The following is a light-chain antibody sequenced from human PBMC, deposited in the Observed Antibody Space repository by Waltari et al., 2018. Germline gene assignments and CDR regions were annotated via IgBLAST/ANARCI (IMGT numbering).Light chain of an antibody. V-gene: IGKV3-11*01. CDR1: QSVSSY. CDR2: DAS. CDR3: QQRSNWPPLT. J-gene: IGKJ4*01. Sequence: EIVLTQSPATLSLSPGERATLSCRASQSVSSYLAWCQQKPGQAPRLLIYDASNRATGIPARFSGSGSGTDFTLTISSLESEDFAVYYCQQRSNWPPLTFGGGTKVEIK.